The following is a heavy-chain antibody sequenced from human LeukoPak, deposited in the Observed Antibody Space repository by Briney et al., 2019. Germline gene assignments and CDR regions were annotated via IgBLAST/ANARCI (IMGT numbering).Heavy chain of an antibody. CDR3: ARDQGAGYSRL. D-gene: IGHD6-13*01. Sequence: GGSLRLSCAASGFTFSSYEMNWVRQAPGKGLEWVSCISSSGSTIYYADSVKGRFTISRDNAKNSLYLQMNSLRAEDTAVYYCARDQGAGYSRLWGQGTLVTVSS. J-gene: IGHJ4*02. CDR2: ISSSGSTI. V-gene: IGHV3-48*03. CDR1: GFTFSSYE.